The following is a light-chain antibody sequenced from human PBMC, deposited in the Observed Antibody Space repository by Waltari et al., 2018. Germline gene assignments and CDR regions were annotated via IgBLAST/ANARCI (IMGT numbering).Light chain of an antibody. CDR1: ESLFFSSNNKNY. CDR3: QRYLSTPQLA. V-gene: IGKV4-1*01. CDR2: WAS. J-gene: IGKJ4*01. Sequence: DIVMTQSPDSLAVSLGERATFNCKSSESLFFSSNNKNYLAWYQHKVGQPPKLLIYWASTRASGVPDRFRGSGSGTDFTLTISSRQAEDVAVDYCQRYLSTPQLAFGGGTKVELK.